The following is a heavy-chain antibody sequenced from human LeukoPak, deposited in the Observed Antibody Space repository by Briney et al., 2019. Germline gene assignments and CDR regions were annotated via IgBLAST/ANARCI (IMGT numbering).Heavy chain of an antibody. J-gene: IGHJ4*02. V-gene: IGHV3-48*03. CDR3: ARDGPIHSTPSPGLYYFDY. CDR1: GFTFSHYE. CDR2: ISSTSSTI. Sequence: QSGGSLRLSCVASGFTFSHYEMNWVRQAPGEGLEWVSYISSTSSTIYYADSVKGRFTISRDNTKNSLYLQMSSLRAGDTAVYYCARDGPIHSTPSPGLYYFDYWGQGTLVTVSS. D-gene: IGHD2-2*01.